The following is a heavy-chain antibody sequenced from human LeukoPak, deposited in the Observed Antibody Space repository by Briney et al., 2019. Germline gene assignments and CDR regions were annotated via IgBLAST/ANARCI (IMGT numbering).Heavy chain of an antibody. V-gene: IGHV3-21*01. Sequence: GGSLRLSCAASGFTFSSYSMNWVRQAPGKGLEWVSSISSSSSYIYYADSVKGRFTISRDNAKNSLYLQMNSLRAEDTAVYYCARLSTAVADSDYWGQGTLVTVSS. CDR3: ARLSTAVADSDY. CDR2: ISSSSSYI. J-gene: IGHJ4*02. CDR1: GFTFSSYS. D-gene: IGHD6-13*01.